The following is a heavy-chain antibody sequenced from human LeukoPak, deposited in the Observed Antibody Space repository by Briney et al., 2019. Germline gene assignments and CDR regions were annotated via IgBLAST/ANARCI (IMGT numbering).Heavy chain of an antibody. CDR3: ARGYCSGGSCSDDWFDP. J-gene: IGHJ5*02. D-gene: IGHD2-15*01. V-gene: IGHV4-30-2*01. CDR2: IYHSGST. CDR1: GGSVSSGGYS. Sequence: SETLSLTCAVSGGSVSSGGYSWSWIRQPPGKGLEWIGYIYHSGSTYYNPALKSRVIISVDRSKNQFSLKLTSVTAADTAVYHCARGYCSGGSCSDDWFDPWGQGTLVTVSS.